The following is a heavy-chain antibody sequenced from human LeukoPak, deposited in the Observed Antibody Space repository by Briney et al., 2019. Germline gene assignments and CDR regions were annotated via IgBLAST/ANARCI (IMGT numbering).Heavy chain of an antibody. CDR1: GGSISSYY. Sequence: SETLSLTCTVSGGSISSYYWSWIRQPPGKGLEWIGYIHYSGSTNYNPSLKSRVTISVDTSKNQFSLKLSSVTAADTAVYYCARGRDDCSSTSCYTWGIYYYYFYMDVWGKGTTVTVSS. V-gene: IGHV4-59*01. D-gene: IGHD2-2*02. CDR2: IHYSGST. J-gene: IGHJ6*03. CDR3: ARGRDDCSSTSCYTWGIYYYYFYMDV.